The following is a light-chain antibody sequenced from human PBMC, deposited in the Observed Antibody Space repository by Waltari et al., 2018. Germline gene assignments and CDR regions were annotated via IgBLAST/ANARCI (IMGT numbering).Light chain of an antibody. CDR3: CSFAGTYTWV. J-gene: IGLJ3*02. Sequence: QSALTQPCSVSGSPGQSVTISCTGTSNDVGGYNFVSWYQHHPGKDPKLIIYDVRRRPSEVPDRFSGSKSDNTASLTISGLQAEDEAEYYCCSFAGTYTWVFGGGTKLTVL. CDR1: SNDVGGYNF. V-gene: IGLV2-11*01. CDR2: DVR.